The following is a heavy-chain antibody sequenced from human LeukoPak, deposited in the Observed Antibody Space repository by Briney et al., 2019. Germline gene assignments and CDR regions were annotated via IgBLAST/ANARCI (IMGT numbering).Heavy chain of an antibody. V-gene: IGHV4-30-2*01. CDR2: IYHSGST. J-gene: IGHJ3*02. CDR1: GGSISSGGYS. D-gene: IGHD3-22*01. CDR3: ARRDTYYYDSSGYPYDAFDI. Sequence: PSQTLSLTCAVSGGSISSGGYSWSWIRQPPGKGLEWIGYIYHSGSTYYNPSLKSRVTISVDRSKNQFPLKLSSVTAADTAVYYCARRDTYYYDSSGYPYDAFDIWGQGTMVTVSS.